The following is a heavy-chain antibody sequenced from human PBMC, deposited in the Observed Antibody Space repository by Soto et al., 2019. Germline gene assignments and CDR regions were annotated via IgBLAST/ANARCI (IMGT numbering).Heavy chain of an antibody. Sequence: EVQLVESGGGLVQPGGSLRLSCAASGFTFSSCWMHWVRQPPGKGLVWVSRINSDGSTTSYTDSVKGRFTISRDNAKNTLYLQMNSLRAEDTAVYYCARVGYGSGSYHFDYWGQGTLVTVSS. V-gene: IGHV3-74*01. D-gene: IGHD3-10*01. CDR3: ARVGYGSGSYHFDY. CDR1: GFTFSSCW. J-gene: IGHJ4*02. CDR2: INSDGSTT.